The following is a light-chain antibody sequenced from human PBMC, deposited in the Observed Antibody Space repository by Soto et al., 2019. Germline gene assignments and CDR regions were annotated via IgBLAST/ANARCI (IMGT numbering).Light chain of an antibody. CDR2: DAS. J-gene: IGKJ5*01. CDR3: LHHHNFPIT. V-gene: IGKV1-17*03. Sequence: DIQMTQSPSAMSASVGEKVTITCRASQGISNHLVWFQQKPGQVPKRLIYDASVLQPGVSSRFSGSGPGTDFPLPIRSLQPEDFATYSCLHHHNFPITFAQGPRLE. CDR1: QGISNH.